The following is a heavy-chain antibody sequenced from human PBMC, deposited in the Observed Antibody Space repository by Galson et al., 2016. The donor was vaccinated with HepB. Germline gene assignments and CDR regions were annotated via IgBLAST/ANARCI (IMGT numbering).Heavy chain of an antibody. CDR1: GFTFSDSA. J-gene: IGHJ3*02. CDR2: IRSKANSYAT. CDR3: TTGEAIVGAAYMRDAFDI. D-gene: IGHD2-15*01. Sequence: SLRLSCAASGFTFSDSAMHWVRLASGKGLEWVGRIRSKANSYATAYGASVKGRFTISRDDSENTAYLQMNSLKAEDTAVYYCTTGEAIVGAAYMRDAFDIWGPGTMVTVSS. V-gene: IGHV3-73*01.